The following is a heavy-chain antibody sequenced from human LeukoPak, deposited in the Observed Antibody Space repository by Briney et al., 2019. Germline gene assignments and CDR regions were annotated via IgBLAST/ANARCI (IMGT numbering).Heavy chain of an antibody. CDR1: GFTFSSYS. J-gene: IGHJ4*02. V-gene: IGHV4-34*01. D-gene: IGHD4-17*01. Sequence: GSLRLSCAASGFTFSSYSMNWVRQAPGKGLEWIGEINHSGSTNYNPSLKSRVTISVDTSKNQFSLKLSSVTAADTAVYYCARTNYGDYPLDYWGQGTLVTVSS. CDR3: ARTNYGDYPLDY. CDR2: INHSGST.